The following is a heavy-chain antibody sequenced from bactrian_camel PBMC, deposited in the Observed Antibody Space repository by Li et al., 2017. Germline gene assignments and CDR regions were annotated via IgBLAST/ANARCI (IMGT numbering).Heavy chain of an antibody. CDR2: ISPRRGFRYSA. Sequence: HVQLVESGGGAVQPGGSLTLSCSYTQNKYCMGWFRQTPGKGLEWVSSISPRRGFRYSAYYADAVAGRFIVSRDDAKNTLYLRMSSLKTEDTAVYYCATEREPPQPGSQGTQVTVS. V-gene: IGHV3S1*01. J-gene: IGHJ4*01. CDR1: TQNKYC.